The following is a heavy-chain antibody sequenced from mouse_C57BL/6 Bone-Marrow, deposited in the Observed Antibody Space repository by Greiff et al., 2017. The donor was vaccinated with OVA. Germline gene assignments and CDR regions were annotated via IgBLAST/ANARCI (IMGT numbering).Heavy chain of an antibody. J-gene: IGHJ2*01. V-gene: IGHV5-6*02. CDR1: GFTFSSYG. CDR3: ARDGYDY. Sequence: EVKLVESGGDLVKPGGSLKLSCAASGFTFSSYGMSWVRQTPDKRLEWVATISSGGSYTYYPDSVKGRFTISRDNAKNTLYLQMSSLKSEDTAMYYCARDGYDYWGQGTTLTVSS. CDR2: ISSGGSYT. D-gene: IGHD2-3*01.